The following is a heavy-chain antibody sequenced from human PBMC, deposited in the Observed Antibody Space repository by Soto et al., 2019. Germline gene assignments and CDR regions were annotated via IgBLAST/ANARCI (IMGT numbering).Heavy chain of an antibody. J-gene: IGHJ1*01. CDR3: ASMIVVVNAEYFQQ. D-gene: IGHD3-22*01. V-gene: IGHV4-61*01. Sequence: XATLSLTFTVSGGSFSSGSYYWSWIRQPPGKGLEWIGYIYYSGSANYNPSLKSRATISVDTSRNQFSLKLSSVTAADTAVYYCASMIVVVNAEYFQQWGQGTLVTVSS. CDR2: IYYSGSA. CDR1: GGSFSSGSYY.